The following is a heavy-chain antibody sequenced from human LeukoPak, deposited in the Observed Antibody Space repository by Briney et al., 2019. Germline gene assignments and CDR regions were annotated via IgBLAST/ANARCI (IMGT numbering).Heavy chain of an antibody. D-gene: IGHD6-13*01. CDR1: GYTFTGYY. CDR2: INPNSGGT. Sequence: ASVKVSCKTSGYTFTGYYMHWVRQAPGQGLEWMGWINPNSGGTNYAQKFQGRVTMTRDTSISTAYMELSRLRSDDTAVYYCARGQQLVRGSFQHWGQGTLVTVSS. V-gene: IGHV1-2*02. CDR3: ARGQQLVRGSFQH. J-gene: IGHJ1*01.